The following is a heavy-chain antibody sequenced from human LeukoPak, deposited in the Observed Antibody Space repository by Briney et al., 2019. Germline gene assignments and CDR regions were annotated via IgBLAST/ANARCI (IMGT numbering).Heavy chain of an antibody. CDR1: GFTFSTYA. V-gene: IGHV3-64D*06. CDR2: ISSNGGTT. D-gene: IGHD2-2*01. CDR3: AASLPNIVVVPATKGPFGY. J-gene: IGHJ4*02. Sequence: GSLRLSCSASGFTFSTYAMHWVRQAPGKGLEYVSAISSNGGTTYNADSVKGRITISRDNSKNTLYLQMSSLRAEDTAVYYCAASLPNIVVVPATKGPFGYWGQGALVTVSS.